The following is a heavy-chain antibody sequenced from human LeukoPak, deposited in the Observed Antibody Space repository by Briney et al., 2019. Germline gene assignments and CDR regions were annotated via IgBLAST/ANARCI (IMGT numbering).Heavy chain of an antibody. J-gene: IGHJ5*02. V-gene: IGHV5-51*01. Sequence: GESLKISCQGSGYSFTSYWIGWVRQMPGKGLEWMGIIYPGDSDTRYSPSFQGQVTISADKSISTAYLQWSSLKASDTAMYYCARRGVYSSSFSWFDPWGQGTLVTVSS. D-gene: IGHD6-13*01. CDR3: ARRGVYSSSFSWFDP. CDR2: IYPGDSDT. CDR1: GYSFTSYW.